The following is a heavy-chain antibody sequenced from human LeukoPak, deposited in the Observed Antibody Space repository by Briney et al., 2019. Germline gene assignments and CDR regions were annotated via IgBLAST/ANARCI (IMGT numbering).Heavy chain of an antibody. CDR2: INQDGSEK. CDR1: GCTFSHYW. CDR3: ARDKGYTYLLDY. Sequence: GGSLRLSCAPSGCTFSHYWMSGVRLAPGKGLEWVANINQDGSEKYYVDSVTGRFTISRDNAKNSLHLQMDRLRAEDTAKYYCARDKGYTYLLDYWGQGTLVTVSS. J-gene: IGHJ4*02. V-gene: IGHV3-7*05. D-gene: IGHD3-16*01.